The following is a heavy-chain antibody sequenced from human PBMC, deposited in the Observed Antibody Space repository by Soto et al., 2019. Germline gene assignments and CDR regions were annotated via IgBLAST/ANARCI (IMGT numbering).Heavy chain of an antibody. CDR2: IDWDDAK. Sequence: SGPTLVNPTQTLTLTCAFSGFSLSSGGLCVGWIRQPPGKALEWLALIDWDDAKYYSTSLKTRLTISKDTSKNHVVLTMTNMDPVDTATYYCARIPSSAWYDWWYFDYWGPGALVTVSS. CDR1: GFSLSSGGLC. J-gene: IGHJ4*02. D-gene: IGHD6-19*01. V-gene: IGHV2-70*01. CDR3: ARIPSSAWYDWWYFDY.